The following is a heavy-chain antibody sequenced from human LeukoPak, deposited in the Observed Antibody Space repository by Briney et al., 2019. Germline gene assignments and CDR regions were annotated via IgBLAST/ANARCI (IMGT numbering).Heavy chain of an antibody. CDR2: IYAGGST. CDR3: ARSLRARSPFDY. Sequence: GGPLRLSCAASGFTVSSNYMSWVRQAPGKGLEWVSVIYAGGSTYYADSVEGRFTISRDSSKNTLYLQMNSLRAEDTAVYYCARSLRARSPFDYWGQGTLVTVSS. D-gene: IGHD3-16*01. V-gene: IGHV3-66*01. CDR1: GFTVSSNY. J-gene: IGHJ4*02.